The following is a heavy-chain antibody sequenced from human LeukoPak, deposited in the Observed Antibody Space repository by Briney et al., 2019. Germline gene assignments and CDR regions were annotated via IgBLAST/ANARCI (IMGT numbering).Heavy chain of an antibody. CDR1: VDSLTSHF. CDR2: VFHSGTT. V-gene: IGHV4-59*08. CDR3: ARRMATVTDAFDI. D-gene: IGHD5-24*01. Sequence: PSETLSLTCNVSVDSLTSHFWSWIRQTPGKGLEWIGYVFHSGTTNYSPSLKSRVTISLDTSKKEFYSRLASMTAADNAVYYCARRMATVTDAFDIWGRGTMVSVSS. J-gene: IGHJ3*02.